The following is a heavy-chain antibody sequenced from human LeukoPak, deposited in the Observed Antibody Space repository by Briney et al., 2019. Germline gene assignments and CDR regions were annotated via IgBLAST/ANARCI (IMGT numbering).Heavy chain of an antibody. J-gene: IGHJ1*01. CDR1: GVPFSNYY. CDR3: ARSTWFYYDSSGPPRRYFQH. Sequence: PSETLCLTCAVSGVPFSNYYWSWVRHSPRQGREWIREINHIGYTNDNPSLKSRVTMSIDTSKKRFSLKLSSVTAADTAVYYCARSTWFYYDSSGPPRRYFQHWGQGTLVTVSS. CDR2: INHIGYT. V-gene: IGHV4-34*01. D-gene: IGHD3-22*01.